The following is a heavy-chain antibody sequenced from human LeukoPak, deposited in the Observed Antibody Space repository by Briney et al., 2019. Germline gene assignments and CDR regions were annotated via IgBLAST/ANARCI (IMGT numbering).Heavy chain of an antibody. Sequence: PGGSLRLSCAASDFMFNTYGMHWVRRAPGKGLEWVAFIRYDGSSSYYGDPVRGRFTISRDNSKNTLYLEMNSLRPEDTALYYCAKDGNFRVPGEDWGQGTLVTVSS. D-gene: IGHD1-7*01. CDR1: DFMFNTYG. V-gene: IGHV3-30*02. CDR3: AKDGNFRVPGED. J-gene: IGHJ4*02. CDR2: IRYDGSSS.